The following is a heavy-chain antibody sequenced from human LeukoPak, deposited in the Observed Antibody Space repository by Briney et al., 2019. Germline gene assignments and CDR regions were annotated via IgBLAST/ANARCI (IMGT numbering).Heavy chain of an antibody. J-gene: IGHJ3*02. Sequence: SETLSLTCTVSGGXISSYYCSWIRQPPGKGLEWIGYVYYSGSTNYNPSLKSRVTISVDTSKNQFSLKLSSVTAADTAVYHCARDSRTTTAFDIWGQGTMVAVSS. V-gene: IGHV4-59*01. D-gene: IGHD1-1*01. CDR3: ARDSRTTTAFDI. CDR2: VYYSGST. CDR1: GGXISSYY.